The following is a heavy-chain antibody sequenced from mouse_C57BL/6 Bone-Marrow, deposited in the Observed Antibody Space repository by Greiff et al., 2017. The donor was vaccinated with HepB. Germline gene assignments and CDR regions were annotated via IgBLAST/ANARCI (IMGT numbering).Heavy chain of an antibody. CDR2: IDPENGDT. CDR1: GFNIKDDY. J-gene: IGHJ4*01. V-gene: IGHV14-4*01. Sequence: EVKLQQSGAELVRPGASVKLSCTASGFNIKDDYMHWVKQRPEQGLEWIGWIDPENGDTEYASKFQGKATITADKSSNTAYLQLSSLTSEDTAVYYCTTSYYYGSSYGAMDYWGQGTSVTVSS. CDR3: TTSYYYGSSYGAMDY. D-gene: IGHD1-1*01.